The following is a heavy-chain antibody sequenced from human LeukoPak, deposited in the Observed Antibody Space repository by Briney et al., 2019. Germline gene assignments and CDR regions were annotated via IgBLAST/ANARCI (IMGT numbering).Heavy chain of an antibody. CDR1: GFTFSSYW. CDR3: ARDEYRSRWLHP. CDR2: IKGDGSEK. V-gene: IGHV3-7*01. D-gene: IGHD5-24*01. J-gene: IGHJ5*02. Sequence: GGSPRLSCAASGFTFSSYWMSWVRLAPGKGLEWVANIKGDGSEKWYADSVKGRFTISRDNAQNSVHLQMNSLRAEDTAVYHCARDEYRSRWLHPWGQGTLVTVTS.